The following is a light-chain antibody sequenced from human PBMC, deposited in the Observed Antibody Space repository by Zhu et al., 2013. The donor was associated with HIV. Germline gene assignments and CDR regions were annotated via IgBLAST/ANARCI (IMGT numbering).Light chain of an antibody. CDR2: EVS. CDR3: SSYTSTNTLV. J-gene: IGLJ2*01. V-gene: IGLV2-14*01. CDR1: SSDVGGYNY. Sequence: QSALTQPPSASGSPGQSVTISCTGTSSDVGGYNYVSWYQQHPGKAPKLIISEVSNRPSGVSNRFSGSKSGNTASLTISGLQAEDEADYYCSSYTSTNTLVFGGGTKLTVL.